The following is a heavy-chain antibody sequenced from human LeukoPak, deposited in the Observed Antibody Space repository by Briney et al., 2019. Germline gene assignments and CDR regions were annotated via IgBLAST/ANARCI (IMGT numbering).Heavy chain of an antibody. V-gene: IGHV3-23*01. CDR2: ISGSGGST. J-gene: IGHJ5*02. CDR1: GFTFSSYA. D-gene: IGHD2-21*02. Sequence: GGSLRLSCAASGFTFSSYAMSWVRQAPGKGLGWVSTISGSGGSTYYADSVKGRFTISRDNSKNTLYLQMTSLRAEDTAVYYCAKGTAIFWFDPWGQGTLVTVSS. CDR3: AKGTAIFWFDP.